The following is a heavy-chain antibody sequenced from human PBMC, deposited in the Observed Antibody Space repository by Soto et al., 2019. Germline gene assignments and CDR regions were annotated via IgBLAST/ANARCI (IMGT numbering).Heavy chain of an antibody. CDR1: GFTFDNFP. V-gene: IGHV3-48*01. Sequence: DVQLVESGGGLVQPGGSLRLSCAASGFTFDNFPMNWVRQAPGKGLEWVSYISSGRNYIYYADSVKGRCIISRDNAKNSLFLQMNSLRAEDTAVYYCARELSGTFDIWGQGTMVTVSS. J-gene: IGHJ3*02. D-gene: IGHD3-10*01. CDR2: ISSGRNYI. CDR3: ARELSGTFDI.